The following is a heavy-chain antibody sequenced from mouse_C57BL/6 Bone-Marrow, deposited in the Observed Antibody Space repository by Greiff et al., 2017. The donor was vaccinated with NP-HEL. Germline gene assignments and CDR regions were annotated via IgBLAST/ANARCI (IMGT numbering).Heavy chain of an antibody. V-gene: IGHV1-19*01. Sequence: VQLQQSGPVLVKPGASVKMSCKASGYTFTDYYMNWVKQSHGKSLEWIGVINPYNGGTSYNQKFKGKATLTVDKSSSTAYMELNSLTSEDSAVYYCARDGDSRGYWYIDVWGTGTTVTVSS. CDR2: INPYNGGT. D-gene: IGHD1-2*01. J-gene: IGHJ1*03. CDR1: GYTFTDYY. CDR3: ARDGDSRGYWYIDV.